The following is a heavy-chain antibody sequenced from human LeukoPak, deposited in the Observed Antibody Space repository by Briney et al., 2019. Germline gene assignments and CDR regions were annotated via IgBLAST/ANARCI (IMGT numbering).Heavy chain of an antibody. CDR2: LCSGSDR. CDR3: ARVGDHFHWYLAL. J-gene: IGHJ2*01. CDR1: GFTVSTND. Sequence: GGSLRLSCAASGFTVSTNDMNWVRQAPGKGLEWVSILCSGSDRYYADSVKRRFPISRDSSKNLLSLQMHNLRAEDTAVYYCARVGDHFHWYLALWGRGTLVTVSS. D-gene: IGHD3-10*01. V-gene: IGHV3-53*01.